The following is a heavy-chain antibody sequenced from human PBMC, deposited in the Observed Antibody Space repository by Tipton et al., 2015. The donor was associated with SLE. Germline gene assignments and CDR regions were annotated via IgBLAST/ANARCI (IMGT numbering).Heavy chain of an antibody. V-gene: IGHV4-39*07. CDR3: ARERIAAAGTFDY. J-gene: IGHJ4*02. CDR1: GGSISSSSYY. D-gene: IGHD6-13*01. Sequence: TLSLTCTVSGGSISSSSYYWGWIRQPPGKGLEWIGSISYSGSTFYNPSLKSRVTISVDTSKNQFSLKLSSVTATDTAVYYCARERIAAAGTFDYWGQGTLVTVSS. CDR2: ISYSGST.